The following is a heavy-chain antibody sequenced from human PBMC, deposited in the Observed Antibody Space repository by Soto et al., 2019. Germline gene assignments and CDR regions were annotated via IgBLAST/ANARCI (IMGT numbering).Heavy chain of an antibody. J-gene: IGHJ5*02. D-gene: IGHD4-17*01. CDR1: GGTFSSYT. CDR3: ASQGDYGA. Sequence: GASVKVSCKASGGTFSSYTISWVRQAPGQGLEWMGIINPSGGSTSYAQKFQGRVTMTRDTSTSTVYMELSSLRSEDTAVYYCASQGDYGAWGQGTLVTVS. CDR2: INPSGGST. V-gene: IGHV1-46*01.